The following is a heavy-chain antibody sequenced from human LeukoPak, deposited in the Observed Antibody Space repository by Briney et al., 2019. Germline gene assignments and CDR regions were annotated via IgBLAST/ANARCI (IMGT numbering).Heavy chain of an antibody. J-gene: IGHJ4*02. Sequence: AGGSLRLSCAASGLTVSNNYISWVGQAPGKGLEWVAVIYSGGSTKYADSVKARFTISRDNSKNTVYLQMNSLRADDTAVYYCARATLDNWGQGTLVTVSS. CDR2: IYSGGST. CDR3: ARATLDN. CDR1: GLTVSNNY. V-gene: IGHV3-53*01.